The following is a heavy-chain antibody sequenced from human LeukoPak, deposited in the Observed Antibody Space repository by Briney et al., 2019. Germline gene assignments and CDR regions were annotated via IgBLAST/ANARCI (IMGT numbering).Heavy chain of an antibody. CDR3: AKDMAPFGYSGSYPLDY. D-gene: IGHD1-26*01. V-gene: IGHV3-66*01. CDR2: IHSDGRT. J-gene: IGHJ4*02. Sequence: GGSLRLSCAASGFTVSSNPMSWVRQAPGKGLEWVSVIHSDGRTYHADSVKGRFTISRDNSKNMLYLQMNSLRVEDTAVYYCAKDMAPFGYSGSYPLDYWGQGTLVTVSS. CDR1: GFTVSSNP.